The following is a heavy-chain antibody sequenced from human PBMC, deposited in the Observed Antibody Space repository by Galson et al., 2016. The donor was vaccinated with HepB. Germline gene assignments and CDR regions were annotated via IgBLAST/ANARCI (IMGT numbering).Heavy chain of an antibody. D-gene: IGHD4-11*01. Sequence: QSGAEVTKPGDSLKISCKGSGYNFGSYWIGWVRQMPGKGLEWMGIIYPGDSDTKYSPSFEGQVTFAADKAISTAYLQWSSLQASHTAMYYCARHTSLGYSNNLGPDTWGQGTLVTVSS. CDR3: ARHTSLGYSNNLGPDT. J-gene: IGHJ5*02. CDR2: IYPGDSDT. V-gene: IGHV5-51*01. CDR1: GYNFGSYW.